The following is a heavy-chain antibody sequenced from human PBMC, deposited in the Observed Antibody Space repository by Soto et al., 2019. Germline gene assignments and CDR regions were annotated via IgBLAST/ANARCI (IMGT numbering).Heavy chain of an antibody. J-gene: IGHJ4*02. CDR3: ARAAGSCPFDY. CDR1: GYTFTSYA. Sequence: VQLVQSGAEVKKPGASVKVSCKASGYTFTSYAMHWVRQAPGQRLEWMGWINAGNGNTKYSQKFQGRVTITRDTSASPSYMALSSLRSEDTAVYYCARAAGSCPFDYWGQGTLVTVSS. V-gene: IGHV1-3*01. CDR2: INAGNGNT. D-gene: IGHD3-10*01.